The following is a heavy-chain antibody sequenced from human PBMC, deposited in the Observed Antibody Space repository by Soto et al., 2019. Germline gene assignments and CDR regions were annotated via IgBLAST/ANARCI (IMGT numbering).Heavy chain of an antibody. Sequence: QVKLVQSGAEVKKPGASVKVSCKASGYTFTSYGISWVRQAPGQGLEWMGWISAYNGNTNYAQKLQGRVTMTTDTSTNTAYMELRSRRSDDTGVYYCARDRSRFAMIVVVPFDPWGQGTL. J-gene: IGHJ5*02. CDR3: ARDRSRFAMIVVVPFDP. D-gene: IGHD3-22*01. CDR2: ISAYNGNT. V-gene: IGHV1-18*01. CDR1: GYTFTSYG.